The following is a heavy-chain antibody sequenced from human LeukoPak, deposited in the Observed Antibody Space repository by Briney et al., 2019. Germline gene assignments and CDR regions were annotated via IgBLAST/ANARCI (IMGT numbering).Heavy chain of an antibody. J-gene: IGHJ4*02. Sequence: PSETLSLTCTVSGGSISSSSYYWGWIRQPPGKGLEWIGSIYYSGSTYYNPSLKSRVTISVDTSRNQFSLKLSSVTAADTAVYYCARGPVLLWFGELSGWGQGTLVTVSS. CDR3: ARGPVLLWFGELSG. D-gene: IGHD3-10*01. CDR1: GGSISSSSYY. CDR2: IYYSGST. V-gene: IGHV4-39*07.